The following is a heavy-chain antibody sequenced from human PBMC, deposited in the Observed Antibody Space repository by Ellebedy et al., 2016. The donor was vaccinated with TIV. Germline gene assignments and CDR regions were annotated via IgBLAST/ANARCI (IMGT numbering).Heavy chain of an antibody. V-gene: IGHV3-21*01. CDR3: ARVYGDYRTDV. CDR1: GFTFSSYS. J-gene: IGHJ6*02. D-gene: IGHD4/OR15-4a*01. CDR2: ISSSSGYR. Sequence: GGSLRLSCAASGFTFSSYSMNWVRQAPGKGLEWVSSISSSSGYRYYADSVKGRFTISRDNAKNSLYLQMNSLRAEDTAVYYCARVYGDYRTDVWGQGTTVTVSS.